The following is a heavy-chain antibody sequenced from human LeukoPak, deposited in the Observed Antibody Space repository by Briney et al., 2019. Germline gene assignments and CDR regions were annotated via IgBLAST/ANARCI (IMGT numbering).Heavy chain of an antibody. CDR2: IRYDGSNK. V-gene: IGHV3-30*02. D-gene: IGHD6-13*01. Sequence: GGSLRLSCAASGFTFSSYGMHWVRQAPGKGLEWVAFIRYDGSNKYYADSVKGRFTISRDNSKNTLYLQMNSLRAEDTAVYYSAKDTQLGVAAAAEHWGQGTLVTVSS. CDR1: GFTFSSYG. J-gene: IGHJ1*01. CDR3: AKDTQLGVAAAAEH.